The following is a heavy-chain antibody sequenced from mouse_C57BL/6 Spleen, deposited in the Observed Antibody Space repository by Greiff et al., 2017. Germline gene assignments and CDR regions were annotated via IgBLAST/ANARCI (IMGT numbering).Heavy chain of an antibody. CDR1: GYTFTDYE. CDR2: IDPETGGT. V-gene: IGHV1-15*01. Sequence: VQLQQSGAELVRPGASVTLSCKASGYTFTDYEMHWVKQTPVHGLEWIGAIDPETGGTAYNQKFKGKAILTAYKSSSTAYMELRSLTSEDSAVYYSTRSNFDPYFGYWGQGATLTVSS. CDR3: TRSNFDPYFGY. J-gene: IGHJ2*01.